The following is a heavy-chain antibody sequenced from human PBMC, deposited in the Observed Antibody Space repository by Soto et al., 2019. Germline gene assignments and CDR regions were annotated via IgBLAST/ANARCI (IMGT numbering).Heavy chain of an antibody. D-gene: IGHD1-26*01. V-gene: IGHV1-46*01. CDR2: INPHGGST. CDR3: ARSSGGNFGIIIEGTNWFAP. J-gene: IGHJ5*02. CDR1: RDTFTSYY. Sequence: ASVKVSCKAPRDTFTSYYINWVRQAPGQGLEWMGVINPHGGSTAYAQKFKGRGTSTTDTSASTVYMEVSSLTSEDTAMYYCARSSGGNFGIIIEGTNWFAPWGQGTLVTVSS.